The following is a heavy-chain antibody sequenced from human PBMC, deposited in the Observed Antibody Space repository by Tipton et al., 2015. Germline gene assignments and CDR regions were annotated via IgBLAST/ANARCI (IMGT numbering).Heavy chain of an antibody. V-gene: IGHV3-53*01. CDR2: IFSVGTT. CDR1: GFTVSSYY. D-gene: IGHD2-8*01. CDR3: AREMVRSRTLDY. J-gene: IGHJ4*02. Sequence: SLRLSCAASGFTVSSYYMSWVRQAPGKGLEWVSVIFSVGTTHYADSVKGRFTISRDNAKNTLALHMNRLTAEDTAVYYCAREMVRSRTLDYWGQGTLVTVSS.